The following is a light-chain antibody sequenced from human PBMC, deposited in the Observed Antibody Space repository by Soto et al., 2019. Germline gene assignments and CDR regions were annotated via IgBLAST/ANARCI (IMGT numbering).Light chain of an antibody. Sequence: DIQMTQSPSSVSASVGDTVTITCRASQVVTTWLAWYQQKPGKAPKLLIYAASGLQSGVPSRFSGSGSRTDFTLTISSLQPEDFATYYCQQANSFPSTFGQGTKLEIK. CDR3: QQANSFPST. V-gene: IGKV1-12*02. CDR1: QVVTTW. J-gene: IGKJ2*01. CDR2: AAS.